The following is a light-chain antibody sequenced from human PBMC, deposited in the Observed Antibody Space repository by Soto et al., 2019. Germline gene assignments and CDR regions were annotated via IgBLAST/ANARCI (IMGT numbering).Light chain of an antibody. CDR1: QSVSSSY. Sequence: EIVLTQSPGTLSLSPGERATLSCRASQSVSSSYLAWYQQKPGQAPRLLIYGASSRATGIADRFSGSGSGTDFTLTISRLEPEDFAVYYCQQYGSSSLTFGPGIKVDIK. V-gene: IGKV3-20*01. J-gene: IGKJ3*01. CDR2: GAS. CDR3: QQYGSSSLT.